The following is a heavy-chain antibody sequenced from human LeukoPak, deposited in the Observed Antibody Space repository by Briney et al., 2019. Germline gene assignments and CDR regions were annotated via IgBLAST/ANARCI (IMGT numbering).Heavy chain of an antibody. Sequence: SETLSLTCTVSGGSISSSSYYWGWIRQPPGKGLEWIGRIYHSGSTYYNPSLKSRVTIAVETSKNQFSLKLSSVTAADTAVYYCARHPAFTMVRPAYYYMDVWGKGTTVTISS. CDR3: ARHPAFTMVRPAYYYMDV. J-gene: IGHJ6*03. CDR2: IYHSGST. CDR1: GGSISSSSYY. D-gene: IGHD3-10*01. V-gene: IGHV4-39*01.